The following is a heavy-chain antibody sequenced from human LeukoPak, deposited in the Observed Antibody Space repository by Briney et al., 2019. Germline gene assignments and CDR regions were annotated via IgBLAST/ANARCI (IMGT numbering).Heavy chain of an antibody. J-gene: IGHJ6*02. D-gene: IGHD3-22*01. CDR2: IYYSGST. Sequence: SETLSLTCTVSGGSISSYYWSWIRQPPGKGLEWIGYIYYSGSTNYNPSLKSRVTISVDTSKNQFSLKLSSVTAADTAVYYCARVTSYYDSSGYLPPFDGMDVWAKGPRSPSP. CDR1: GGSISSYY. CDR3: ARVTSYYDSSGYLPPFDGMDV. V-gene: IGHV4-59*01.